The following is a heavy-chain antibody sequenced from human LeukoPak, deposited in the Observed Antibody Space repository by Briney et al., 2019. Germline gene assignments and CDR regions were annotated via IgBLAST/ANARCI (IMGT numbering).Heavy chain of an antibody. CDR2: INPDGSET. J-gene: IGHJ6*02. D-gene: IGHD2-21*01. Sequence: GGSLRLSCVVSGFNFHNYWMTWVRQAPGKGLEWLAIINPDGSETSYEDSVKGRFIVSRDNDNNSLSLDLTSVRAEDTALYYCAKDLYSPPDVWGQGTSVTVSS. V-gene: IGHV3-7*01. CDR3: AKDLYSPPDV. CDR1: GFNFHNYW.